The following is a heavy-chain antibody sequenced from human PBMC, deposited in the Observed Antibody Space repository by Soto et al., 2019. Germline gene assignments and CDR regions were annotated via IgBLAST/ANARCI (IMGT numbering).Heavy chain of an antibody. Sequence: VKVSCKASGGTFSSYAISWVRQAPGQGLEWMGGIIPIFGTANYAQKFQGRVTITADESTSTAYMELSSLRSEDTAVYYCASVSYYYYGMDVWGQGTTVTVSS. CDR2: IIPIFGTA. J-gene: IGHJ6*02. CDR1: GGTFSSYA. CDR3: ASVSYYYYGMDV. V-gene: IGHV1-69*01. D-gene: IGHD3-16*01.